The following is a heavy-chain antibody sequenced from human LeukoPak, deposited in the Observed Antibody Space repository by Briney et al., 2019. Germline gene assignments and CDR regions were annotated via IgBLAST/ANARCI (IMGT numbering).Heavy chain of an antibody. CDR3: ASSDIEVLLARAFDI. Sequence: PSETLSLTCTVSGYSISSGYYWGWIRQPPGKGLEWIGSIYHSGSTYYNPSLKSRVTISLDTSKNQFSLKLSSVTAADTAVYYCASSDIEVLLARAFDIWGRGTMVTVSS. CDR2: IYHSGST. CDR1: GYSISSGYY. J-gene: IGHJ3*02. D-gene: IGHD2-2*01. V-gene: IGHV4-38-2*02.